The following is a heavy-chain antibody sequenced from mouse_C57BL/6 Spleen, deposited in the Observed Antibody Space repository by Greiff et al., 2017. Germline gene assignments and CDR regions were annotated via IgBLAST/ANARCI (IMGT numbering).Heavy chain of an antibody. CDR1: GFTFSDYY. CDR2: ISNGGGST. D-gene: IGHD2-1*01. Sequence: EVKLMESGGGLVQPGGSLKLSCAASGFTFSDYYMYWVRQTPEKRLEWVAYISNGGGSTYYPETVKGRFTLSRDNAENTLYLQMSRLKSEDTAMYYCARHPYGNYGLIAYWGQGTLVTVSA. V-gene: IGHV5-12*01. J-gene: IGHJ3*01. CDR3: ARHPYGNYGLIAY.